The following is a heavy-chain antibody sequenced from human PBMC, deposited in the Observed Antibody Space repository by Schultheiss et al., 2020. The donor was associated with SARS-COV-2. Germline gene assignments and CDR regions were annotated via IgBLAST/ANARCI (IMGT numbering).Heavy chain of an antibody. Sequence: SETLSLTCTVSGGSISSGSYYWGWIRQPPGKGLEWIGSIYYSGSTYYNPSLKSRVTISVDTSKNQFSLKLSSVTAADTAVYYCAGGYYYYGMDVWGQGTTVTVSS. V-gene: IGHV4-39*01. D-gene: IGHD3-16*01. CDR2: IYYSGST. CDR3: AGGYYYYGMDV. J-gene: IGHJ6*02. CDR1: GGSISSGSYY.